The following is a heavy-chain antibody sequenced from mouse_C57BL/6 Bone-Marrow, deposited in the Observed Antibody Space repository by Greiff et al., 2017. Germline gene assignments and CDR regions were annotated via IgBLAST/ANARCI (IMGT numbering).Heavy chain of an antibody. V-gene: IGHV1-80*01. CDR3: ARRYYGREGFAY. J-gene: IGHJ3*01. D-gene: IGHD1-1*01. CDR2: IYPGDGDT. Sequence: QVQLQQSGAELVKPGASVKISCKASGYAFSSYCMNWVKQRPGKGLEWIGQIYPGDGDTNYNGKFKGKATLTADKSSSTAYMQLSSLTSEDSAVYFCARRYYGREGFAYWGQGTLVTVSA. CDR1: GYAFSSYC.